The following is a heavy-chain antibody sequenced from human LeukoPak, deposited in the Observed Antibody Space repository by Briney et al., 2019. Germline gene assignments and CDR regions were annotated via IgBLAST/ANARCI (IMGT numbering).Heavy chain of an antibody. CDR2: MSYDGSNK. Sequence: GGSLRLSCAASGFTFRNAWMSWVRQAPGKGLEWVAFMSYDGSNKYYADSVKGRFTISRDNSKNTLYLQMNSLRAEDTAVYYCAELGITMIGGVWGKGTTVTISS. D-gene: IGHD3-10*02. CDR1: GFTFRNAW. J-gene: IGHJ6*04. V-gene: IGHV3-30*18. CDR3: AELGITMIGGV.